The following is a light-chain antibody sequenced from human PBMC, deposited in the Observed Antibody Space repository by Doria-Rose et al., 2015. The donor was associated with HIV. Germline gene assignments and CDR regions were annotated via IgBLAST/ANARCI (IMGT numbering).Light chain of an antibody. J-gene: IGLJ1*01. CDR1: SSNFGAGYD. CDR3: AAWDDGLNGFV. CDR2: DST. V-gene: IGLV1-40*01. Sequence: QSVVTQPPSVSGAPGQRVTISCTGSSSNFGAGYDVHWYQQLPGKAPKLLIVDSTNRPSGVPDRFSGSKSGTSASLAISGLQSEDEADYYCAAWDDGLNGFVFAIGTKVIVL.